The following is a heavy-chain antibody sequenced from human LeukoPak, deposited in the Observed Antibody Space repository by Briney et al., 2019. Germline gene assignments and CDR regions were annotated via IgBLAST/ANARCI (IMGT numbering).Heavy chain of an antibody. CDR3: ASEVVRGLPRTGAFDI. CDR1: GGSISSGGYY. D-gene: IGHD3-10*01. V-gene: IGHV4-30-2*01. CDR2: IYHSGST. J-gene: IGHJ3*02. Sequence: RPSQTLPLTCTVSGGSISSGGYYWSWIRQPPGKGLEWIGYIYHSGSTYYNPSLKSRVTISVDRSKNQFSLKLSSVTAADTAVYYCASEVVRGLPRTGAFDIWGQGTMVTVSS.